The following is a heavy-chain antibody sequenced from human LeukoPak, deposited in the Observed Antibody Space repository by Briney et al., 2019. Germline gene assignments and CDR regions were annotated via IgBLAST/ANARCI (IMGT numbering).Heavy chain of an antibody. CDR2: IYYSGST. J-gene: IGHJ4*02. CDR3: ARAYYDFWSGYPDY. Sequence: PSETLSLTCTVSGGSISSYYWSWIRQPPGKGLEWIGYIYYSGSTNYNPSLKSRVTISVDTSKNQFSLKLSSVTAADTAVYYCARAYYDFWSGYPDYWGQGTLVTVSS. D-gene: IGHD3-3*01. V-gene: IGHV4-59*01. CDR1: GGSISSYY.